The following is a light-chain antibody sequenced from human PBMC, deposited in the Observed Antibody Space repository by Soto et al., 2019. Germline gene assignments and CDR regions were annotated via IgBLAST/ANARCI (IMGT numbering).Light chain of an antibody. Sequence: QSVLTQPPSVSGAPGLRVTISCTGSSSNIGAGYDVHWYQQLPGTAPKLLIYGNSNRPSGVPDRFSGSKSGTSASLAITGLQAEDEADYYCQSYDNSLSGYVFGTGTQLTVL. V-gene: IGLV1-40*01. J-gene: IGLJ1*01. CDR2: GNS. CDR1: SSNIGAGYD. CDR3: QSYDNSLSGYV.